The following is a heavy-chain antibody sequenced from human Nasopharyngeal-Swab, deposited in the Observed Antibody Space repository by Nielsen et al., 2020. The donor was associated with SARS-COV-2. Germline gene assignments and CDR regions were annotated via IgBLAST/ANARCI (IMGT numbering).Heavy chain of an antibody. CDR3: EAGLFGDSNFDY. V-gene: IGHV3-21*01. CDR2: ISSSSSYI. Sequence: GGSLRLSCAASGFTFSSYSVNWVRQAPGKGLEWVSSISSSSSYIYYADSVKGRFAISRDNAKNSLYLQMNSLRAEDTAVYYCEAGLFGDSNFDYWGQGTLVTVSS. D-gene: IGHD3-16*01. CDR1: GFTFSSYS. J-gene: IGHJ4*02.